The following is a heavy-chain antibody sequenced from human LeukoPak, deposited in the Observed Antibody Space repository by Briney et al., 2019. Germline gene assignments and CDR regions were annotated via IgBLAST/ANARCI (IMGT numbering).Heavy chain of an antibody. CDR1: GFTLSSYS. J-gene: IGHJ4*02. V-gene: IGHV3-48*02. D-gene: IGHD6-13*01. Sequence: GGSLRLSCAASGFTLSSYSVNWVRQAPGKGLEWVSYISSSSSTIYYADSVKGRFTISRDNAKNSLYLQMNSLRDEDTAVYYCARDRGYSSSWYGFGYWGQGTLVTVSS. CDR2: ISSSSSTI. CDR3: ARDRGYSSSWYGFGY.